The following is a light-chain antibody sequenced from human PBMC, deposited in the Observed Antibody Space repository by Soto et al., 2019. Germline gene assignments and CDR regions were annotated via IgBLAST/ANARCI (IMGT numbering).Light chain of an antibody. CDR3: SSYTITNSLL. J-gene: IGLJ2*01. Sequence: QSALTQPASVSGSPGQSITISCTGTSSDVGGYNYVSWYQQHPGKAPKVMIYDVSNRPSGVSNRFSGSKSGNTASLTISGLQAEDEADYYCSSYTITNSLLFGGGTKLNVL. V-gene: IGLV2-14*01. CDR1: SSDVGGYNY. CDR2: DVS.